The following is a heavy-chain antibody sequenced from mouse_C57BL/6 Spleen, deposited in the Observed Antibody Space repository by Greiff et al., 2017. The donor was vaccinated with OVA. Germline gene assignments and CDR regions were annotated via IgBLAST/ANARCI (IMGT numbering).Heavy chain of an antibody. CDR1: GYTFTSYW. CDR3: ARRGGSGYFDV. J-gene: IGHJ1*03. D-gene: IGHD1-1*01. V-gene: IGHV1-50*01. CDR2: IDPSDSYT. Sequence: QVQLQQPGAELVKPGASVKLSCKASGYTFTSYWMQWVKQRPGQGLEWIGEIDPSDSYTNYNQKCKGKATLTVDTSSSTAYMQLSSLTSEDSAVYYCARRGGSGYFDVWGTGTTVTVSS.